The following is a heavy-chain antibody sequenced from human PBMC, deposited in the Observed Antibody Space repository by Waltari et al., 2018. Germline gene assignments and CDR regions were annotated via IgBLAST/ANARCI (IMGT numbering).Heavy chain of an antibody. J-gene: IGHJ2*01. CDR1: GFTFSSYA. CDR2: ISGSGGST. Sequence: EVQLLESGGGLVPPGGSLRLPCAASGFTFSSYAMTWVRQAPGKGLEWVSAISGSGGSTDYADSVKGRFTISRDNSKNTLYLQMNSLRAEDTAVYYCAKEGGWYWYFDLWGRGTLVTVSS. D-gene: IGHD6-19*01. V-gene: IGHV3-23*01. CDR3: AKEGGWYWYFDL.